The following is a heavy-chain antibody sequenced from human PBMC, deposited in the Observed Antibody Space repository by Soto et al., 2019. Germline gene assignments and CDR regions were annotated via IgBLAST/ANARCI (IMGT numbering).Heavy chain of an antibody. CDR1: GFTSSAYA. D-gene: IGHD2-8*01. Sequence: EVQLLESGGGVVQPGGSLRLSCAASGFTSSAYAMSWVRQAPGKGLQWVSGVGGSDTDKHYADSVRGRFTVSRDNFKNTLYLQMNSLRADDTAVYYCAKDATAVNGVWDPFDMWGQGTEVSVSS. CDR3: AKDATAVNGVWDPFDM. CDR2: VGGSDTDK. V-gene: IGHV3-23*01. J-gene: IGHJ3*02.